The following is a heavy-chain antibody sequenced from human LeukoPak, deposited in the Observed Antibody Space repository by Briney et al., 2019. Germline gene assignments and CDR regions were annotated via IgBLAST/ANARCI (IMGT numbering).Heavy chain of an antibody. Sequence: GGSLRLSCAASGFTLSTYWMSWVRQAPGKGLEWVANIKQDGSEMYYMDSVKGRFTISRDNAKNSLYLQMNSLRAEDTAVYYCARDKIMGPTIFDYWGQGTLVTVSS. CDR1: GFTLSTYW. V-gene: IGHV3-7*03. D-gene: IGHD1-26*01. CDR2: IKQDGSEM. CDR3: ARDKIMGPTIFDY. J-gene: IGHJ4*02.